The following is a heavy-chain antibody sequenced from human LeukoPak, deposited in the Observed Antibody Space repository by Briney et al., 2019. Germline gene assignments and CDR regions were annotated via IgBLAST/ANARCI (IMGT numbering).Heavy chain of an antibody. V-gene: IGHV3-53*01. CDR1: GLTVRTRS. D-gene: IGHD2-2*01. Sequence: PGGSLRLSLATSGLTVRTRSMDWFRQAPGKGLGWVAVIYSSGSTYYEDSVNGRCTISRDTSKSSMYLQMDHLRAEDTAVYYCASAREYCINSNCYEYFQDWGQGTLVTVSS. CDR3: ASAREYCINSNCYEYFQD. CDR2: IYSSGST. J-gene: IGHJ1*01.